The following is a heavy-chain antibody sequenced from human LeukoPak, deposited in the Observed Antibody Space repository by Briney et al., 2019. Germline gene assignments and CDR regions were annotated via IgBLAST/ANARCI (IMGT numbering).Heavy chain of an antibody. D-gene: IGHD6-6*01. Sequence: PSGTLSLTCAVSGGSISSSNWWSWVRQPPGKGLEWIGEIYHSGSTNYNPSLKSRVTISVDKSKNQFSLKLTSVTAADTAVYYCARDKGIAARPDAFDIWGQGTMVTVSS. CDR3: ARDKGIAARPDAFDI. V-gene: IGHV4-4*02. CDR1: GGSISSSNW. J-gene: IGHJ3*02. CDR2: IYHSGST.